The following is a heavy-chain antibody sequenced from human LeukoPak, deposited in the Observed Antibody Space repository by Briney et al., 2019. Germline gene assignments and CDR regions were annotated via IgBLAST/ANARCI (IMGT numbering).Heavy chain of an antibody. CDR2: INHSGST. CDR3: ARGIEIRASGWYYFDY. V-gene: IGHV4-34*01. D-gene: IGHD6-19*01. Sequence: SETLSRTCAVYGGSFSGYYWSWIRQPPGKGLEWIGEINHSGSTNYNPSLKSRVTISVDTSKNQFSLKLSSVTAADTAVYYCARGIEIRASGWYYFDYWGQGTLVIVSS. CDR1: GGSFSGYY. J-gene: IGHJ4*02.